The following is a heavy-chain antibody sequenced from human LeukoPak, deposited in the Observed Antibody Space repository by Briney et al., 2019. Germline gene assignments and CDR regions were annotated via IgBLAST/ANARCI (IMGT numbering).Heavy chain of an antibody. V-gene: IGHV1-18*04. J-gene: IGHJ4*02. CDR3: ARVGDTAMALADY. Sequence: GASVKVSCKASGYTFTSYYMHWVRPAPGQGLEWMGWVSAYNGNTNYAQKLQGRVTMTTDTSTSTAYMELRSLRSDDTAVYYCARVGDTAMALADYWGQGTLVTVSS. CDR1: GYTFTSYY. CDR2: VSAYNGNT. D-gene: IGHD5-18*01.